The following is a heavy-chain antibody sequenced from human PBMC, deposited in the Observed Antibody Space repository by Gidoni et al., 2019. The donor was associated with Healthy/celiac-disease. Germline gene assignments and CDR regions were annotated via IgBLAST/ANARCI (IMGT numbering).Heavy chain of an antibody. V-gene: IGHV4-39*01. Sequence: QLQLQESGPGLVKPSETLSLTCTVAGGSISSSSYYWGWIRQPPGKGLDWIGSIYYSGSTYYNPSLKSRVTISVDTSKNQCSLKLSSVTAADTAVYYCARLEWELLKVDYWGQGTLVTVSS. CDR3: ARLEWELLKVDY. D-gene: IGHD1-26*01. CDR2: IYYSGST. CDR1: GGSISSSSYY. J-gene: IGHJ4*02.